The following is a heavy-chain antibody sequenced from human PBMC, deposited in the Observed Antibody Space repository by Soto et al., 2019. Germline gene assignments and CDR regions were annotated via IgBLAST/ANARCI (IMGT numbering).Heavy chain of an antibody. CDR3: ARYCGGGSCYLGAFDI. V-gene: IGHV4-4*02. J-gene: IGHJ3*02. Sequence: QMQLQESGPGLVKPSGTLSLTCTVSGVSINSANWWTWVRQSPGKGLEWIGEIYHSGSTNFNLSLKSRVTISVDNSKNQFYLELTSVTAADTAVYYCARYCGGGSCYLGAFDIWGQGTMVTVSS. CDR1: GVSINSANW. CDR2: IYHSGST. D-gene: IGHD2-15*01.